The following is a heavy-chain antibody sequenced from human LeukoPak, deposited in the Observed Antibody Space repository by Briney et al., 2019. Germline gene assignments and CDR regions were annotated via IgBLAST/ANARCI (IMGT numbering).Heavy chain of an antibody. CDR3: VHDNWYGSQSFWFDP. V-gene: IGHV2-5*02. CDR1: GISLTTSGVG. D-gene: IGHD1-20*01. Sequence: SGPTLVKPTQTLTLTCTLSGISLTTSGVGVGWIRQPPGGALECPALIYWDDEKLYSPSLKIRLTITKDPSKNQVVLTMTNMDPVDTGTYFCVHDNWYGSQSFWFDPWGQGTLVTVSS. CDR2: IYWDDEK. J-gene: IGHJ5*02.